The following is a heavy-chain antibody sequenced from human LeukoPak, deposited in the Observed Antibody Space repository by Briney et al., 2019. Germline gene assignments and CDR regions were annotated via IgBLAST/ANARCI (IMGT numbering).Heavy chain of an antibody. CDR3: ARERYTVTKYYFDY. Sequence: GGSLRLSCAASGFTFDDDGMSWVRQAPGMGLECVSGIHWKGGSTAYADALQGRFTISRDNAKNSLYLQMNSLRAEDTALYYCARERYTVTKYYFDYWGQGTLVTVSS. CDR1: GFTFDDDG. D-gene: IGHD4-11*01. J-gene: IGHJ4*02. V-gene: IGHV3-20*04. CDR2: IHWKGGST.